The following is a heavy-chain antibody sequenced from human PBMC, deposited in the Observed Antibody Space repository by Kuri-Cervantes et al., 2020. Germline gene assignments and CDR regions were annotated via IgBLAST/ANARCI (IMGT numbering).Heavy chain of an antibody. CDR3: AADLYFYGDYPDYFDY. Sequence: SVKVSCKASGYTFTSYGISWVRQAPGQGLEWIGWIVVGSGNTNYAQKFQERVTITRDMSTSTAYMELSSLRSEDTAVYYCAADLYFYGDYPDYFDYWGQGTLVTVSS. J-gene: IGHJ4*02. V-gene: IGHV1-58*02. CDR2: IVVGSGNT. D-gene: IGHD4-17*01. CDR1: GYTFTSYG.